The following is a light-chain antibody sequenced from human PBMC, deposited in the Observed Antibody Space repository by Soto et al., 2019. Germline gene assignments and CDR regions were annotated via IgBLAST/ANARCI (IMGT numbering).Light chain of an antibody. CDR1: QTIDNF. CDR3: QQSYTTPIT. J-gene: IGKJ5*01. Sequence: DIQMTQSPSSLSASVGDRVTITCRASQTIDNFLNWYQQKPGKAPKLLIYDASALQSGAPSRFSGSGSGTEFTLTISSLESEDFASYYCQQSYTTPITFGQGTRLDIK. V-gene: IGKV1-39*01. CDR2: DAS.